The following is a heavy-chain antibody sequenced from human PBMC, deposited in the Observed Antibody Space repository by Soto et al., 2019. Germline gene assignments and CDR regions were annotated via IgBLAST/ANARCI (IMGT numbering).Heavy chain of an antibody. CDR3: ARDNEIVVVPAAIRAGPYFDL. Sequence: QVPLVQSGAEVKKPGASVKVSCKASGYTFTSYGISWVRQAPGQGLEWMGWISAYNGNTNYAQKLQGRVTMTTDTSTSTAYMELRSLRSDDTAVYYCARDNEIVVVPAAIRAGPYFDLWGRSTLVTVSS. V-gene: IGHV1-18*01. CDR2: ISAYNGNT. D-gene: IGHD2-2*02. CDR1: GYTFTSYG. J-gene: IGHJ2*01.